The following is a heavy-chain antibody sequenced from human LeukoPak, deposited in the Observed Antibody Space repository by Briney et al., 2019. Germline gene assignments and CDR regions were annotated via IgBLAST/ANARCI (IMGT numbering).Heavy chain of an antibody. CDR3: ARGYSYGKVDY. V-gene: IGHV4-59*01. CDR2: IYYSGST. CDR1: GGSISSYY. Sequence: SETLSLTCTVSGGSISSYYWSLIRQPPGKGLEWIGYIYYSGSTNYNPSLKSRVTISVDTSKNQFSLKLSSVTAADTAVYYCARGYSYGKVDYWGQGTLVTVSS. J-gene: IGHJ4*02. D-gene: IGHD5-18*01.